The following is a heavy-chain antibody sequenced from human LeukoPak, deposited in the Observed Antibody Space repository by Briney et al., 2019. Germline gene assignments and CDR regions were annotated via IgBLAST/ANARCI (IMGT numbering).Heavy chain of an antibody. CDR3: ARENYGFLDY. D-gene: IGHD3-3*01. J-gene: IGHJ4*02. V-gene: IGHV4-4*07. CDR1: GGSISNYY. CDR2: IDATGTT. Sequence: PSETLSLTCTVSGGSISNYYWSWIRQPAGEELEWIGRIDATGTTNYNPSLKSRVTMSLDTSKNQFSLKVSSLTAADTAVYYCARENYGFLDYWGQGILVIVPS.